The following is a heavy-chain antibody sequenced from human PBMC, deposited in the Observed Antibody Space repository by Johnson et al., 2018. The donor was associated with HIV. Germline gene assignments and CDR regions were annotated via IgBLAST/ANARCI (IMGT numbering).Heavy chain of an antibody. CDR3: AREGGQWLVLVDAFDI. CDR2: ISYAGSNK. CDR1: GFTFSTYG. V-gene: IGHV3-30*03. Sequence: QVQLVESGGGVVQPGRYLRLSCAASGFTFSTYGMHWVRQAPGKGLGWVAFISYAGSNKFYADSVKGRFTISRDNSKNTLYLQMNRLRAEDTAVYYCAREGGQWLVLVDAFDIWGQGTMVTVSS. D-gene: IGHD6-19*01. J-gene: IGHJ3*02.